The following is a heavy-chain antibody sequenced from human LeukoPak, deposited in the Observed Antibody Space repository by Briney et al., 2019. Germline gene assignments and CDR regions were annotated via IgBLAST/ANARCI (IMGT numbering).Heavy chain of an antibody. CDR2: ISYDGSNK. Sequence: GGSLRLSCAASGFTFSSYWMSWVRQAPGKGLEWVAVISYDGSNKYYADSVKGRFTISRDNSKNTLYLQMNSLRAEDTAVYYCARGPGTYCTNGVCYEVRIGLDYWGQGTLVTVSS. J-gene: IGHJ4*02. D-gene: IGHD2-8*01. CDR1: GFTFSSYW. CDR3: ARGPGTYCTNGVCYEVRIGLDY. V-gene: IGHV3-30-3*01.